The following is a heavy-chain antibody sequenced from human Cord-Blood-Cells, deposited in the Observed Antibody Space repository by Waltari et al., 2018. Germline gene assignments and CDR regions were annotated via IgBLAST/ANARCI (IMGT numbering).Heavy chain of an antibody. D-gene: IGHD3-16*01. V-gene: IGHV3-30*18. CDR1: GFTFSSFG. CDR3: AKDRDGGNFDY. CDR2: ISYDGSNK. J-gene: IGHJ4*02. Sequence: QVQLVESGGGVVQPGRSPRLPCAASGFTFSSFGLHWVRQAPGKGLEWVAVISYDGSNKYYADSVKGRFTISRDNSKNTLYLQMNSLRAEDTAVYYCAKDRDGGNFDYWGQGTLVTVSS.